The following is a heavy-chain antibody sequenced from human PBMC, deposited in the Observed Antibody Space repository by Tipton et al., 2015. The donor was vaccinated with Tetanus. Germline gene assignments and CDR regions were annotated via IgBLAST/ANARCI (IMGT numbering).Heavy chain of an antibody. CDR2: ISNSGST. V-gene: IGHV4-31*03. CDR1: GSSISSDGAY. D-gene: IGHD1-26*01. J-gene: IGHJ5*02. Sequence: TLSLTCTVSGSSISSDGAYWSWIRQHPGEGLEWIGYISNSGSTYYNPSLKSRVTISVDTFQKQISLKVNSVTAADTAVYYCARGVPYSTAMGSDWFDPWGQGTLVTVSS. CDR3: ARGVPYSTAMGSDWFDP.